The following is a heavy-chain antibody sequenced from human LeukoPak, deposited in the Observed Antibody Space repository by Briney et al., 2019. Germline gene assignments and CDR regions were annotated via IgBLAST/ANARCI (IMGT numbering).Heavy chain of an antibody. CDR1: GYTFITSS. CDR3: ARADSRDY. V-gene: IGHV1-2*06. J-gene: IGHJ4*02. Sequence: GASVTVSCKTLGYTFITSSIYWVRQAPGQGLEWMGRINPSSGVTNYAQKFQGRVTMTRDTSISTAYMELSSLISDDSALYYCARADSRDYWGQGTLVTVSS. CDR2: INPSSGVT.